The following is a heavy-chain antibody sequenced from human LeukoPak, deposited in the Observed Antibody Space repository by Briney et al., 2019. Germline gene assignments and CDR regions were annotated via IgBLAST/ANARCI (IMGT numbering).Heavy chain of an antibody. V-gene: IGHV3-30-3*01. CDR3: ARESYSSGWYGSYYYYYGMDV. CDR2: ISYDGSNK. CDR1: GFTFSSYA. Sequence: PGGSLRLSCAASGFTFSSYAMHWVGQAPGKGLEWVAVISYDGSNKYYADSVKGRFTISRDNSKNTLYLQMNSLRAEDTAVYYCARESYSSGWYGSYYYYYGMDVWGQGTTVTVSS. D-gene: IGHD6-19*01. J-gene: IGHJ6*02.